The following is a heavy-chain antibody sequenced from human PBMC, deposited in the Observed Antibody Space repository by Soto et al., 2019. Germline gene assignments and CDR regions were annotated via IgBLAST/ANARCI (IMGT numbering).Heavy chain of an antibody. D-gene: IGHD5-18*01. Sequence: PGGSLRLSCAASGFTFISYWMHWVRQAPGEGLVWVSRINNDGSSTTYADSVRGRFTISRDNAKNTLYLQMNSLRAEDTAVYYCARAAMAHYYYGMDVWGQGTTVTVSS. CDR1: GFTFISYW. J-gene: IGHJ6*02. CDR3: ARAAMAHYYYGMDV. V-gene: IGHV3-74*01. CDR2: INNDGSST.